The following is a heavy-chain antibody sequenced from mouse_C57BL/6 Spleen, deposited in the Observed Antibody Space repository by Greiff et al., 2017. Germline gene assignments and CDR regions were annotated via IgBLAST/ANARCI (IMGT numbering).Heavy chain of an antibody. CDR1: GYTFTDYY. CDR3: ARLHYDYDGYAMDY. Sequence: VQLQQSGPELVKPGASVKISCKASGYTFTDYYMNWVKQSHGKSLEWIGDINPNNGGTSYNQKFKGKATLTVDKSSSTAYMELRSLTSEDSAVYYCARLHYDYDGYAMDYWGQGTSVTVSS. CDR2: INPNNGGT. V-gene: IGHV1-26*01. J-gene: IGHJ4*01. D-gene: IGHD2-4*01.